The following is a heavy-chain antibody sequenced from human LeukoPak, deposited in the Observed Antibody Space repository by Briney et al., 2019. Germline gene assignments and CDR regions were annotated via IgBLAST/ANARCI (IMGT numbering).Heavy chain of an antibody. V-gene: IGHV1-2*06. CDR1: GYTFTVYY. CDR3: ARPSDRNFDY. CDR2: INPNSGGT. J-gene: IGHJ4*02. Sequence: ASVTVSCTASGYTFTVYYMHWVRQAPGQGLEWMGRINPNSGGTNYAQKFQGRVTMTRDTSISTAYMELSSLRSDDTAVYYCARPSDRNFDYWGQGTLVTVSS.